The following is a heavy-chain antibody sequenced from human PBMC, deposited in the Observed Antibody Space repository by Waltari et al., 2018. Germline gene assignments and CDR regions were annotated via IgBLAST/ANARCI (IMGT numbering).Heavy chain of an antibody. D-gene: IGHD6-19*01. CDR1: GYTFTSYG. CDR2: ISAYNGNT. Sequence: QVQLVQSGAEVKKPGASVKVSCKASGYTFTSYGISWVRQAPGQGLEWMGWISAYNGNTNYAQKLQGRVTMTTDTSTSTAYMELRSLRSDDTAVYYCARVERSLTMYSSGWYSVDYWGQGTLVTVSS. CDR3: ARVERSLTMYSSGWYSVDY. V-gene: IGHV1-18*01. J-gene: IGHJ4*02.